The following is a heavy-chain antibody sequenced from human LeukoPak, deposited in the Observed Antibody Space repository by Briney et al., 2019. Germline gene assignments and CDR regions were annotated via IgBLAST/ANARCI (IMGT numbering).Heavy chain of an antibody. CDR1: GFTFSSYW. Sequence: GGSLRLSCAASGFTFSSYWMSWVRQATGKGLEWVANIKPDGSEKYCVDSVKGRFTITRDNAKKSLYLQMNSLRAEDTAVYYCARGDFNDYGDYVDAFEIWGQGTMVTVSA. D-gene: IGHD4-17*01. CDR3: ARGDFNDYGDYVDAFEI. CDR2: IKPDGSEK. V-gene: IGHV3-7*01. J-gene: IGHJ3*02.